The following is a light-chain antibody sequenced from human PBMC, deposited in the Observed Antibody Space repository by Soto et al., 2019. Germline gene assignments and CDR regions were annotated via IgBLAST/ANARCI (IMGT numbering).Light chain of an antibody. J-gene: IGKJ4*01. V-gene: IGKV4-1*01. CDR3: QQYYNTPVT. Sequence: DIVMTRSPDSLAVSLGERATINCKSSQSVLYSSNNKNFLAWYQQKPGQPPKLLIYWASTRESGVPDRFSGSGSGTDFTLTISSLQAEDVAVYYCQQYYNTPVTFGGGTKVEIK. CDR1: QSVLYSSNNKNF. CDR2: WAS.